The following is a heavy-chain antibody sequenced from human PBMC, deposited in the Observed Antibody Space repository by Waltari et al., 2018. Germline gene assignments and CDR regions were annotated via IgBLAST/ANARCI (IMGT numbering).Heavy chain of an antibody. J-gene: IGHJ2*01. CDR2: IYHSGTT. D-gene: IGHD1-26*01. CDR3: ARGSFDSDSYFDV. Sequence: QVQLQESGPGLGKPSETLSLTCAVSGYPISSGYYWGWIRQPPGKGLEWIGSIYHSGTTYDSPHLKSRVTISVDTSKNQFSLKVTSLTAADTAIYYCARGSFDSDSYFDVWGRGTLVTGS. CDR1: GYPISSGYY. V-gene: IGHV4-38-2*01.